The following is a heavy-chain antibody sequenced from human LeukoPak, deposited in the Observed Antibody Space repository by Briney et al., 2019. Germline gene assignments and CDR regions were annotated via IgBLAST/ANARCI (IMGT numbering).Heavy chain of an antibody. Sequence: GGSLRLSCAASGFTFSSYGMHWVRQAPGEGLEWVAVISYDGSNKYYADSVKGRFTISRDNSKNTLYLQMNSLRAEDTAVYYCAKANHQLLWFGELLFDYWGQGTLVTVSS. V-gene: IGHV3-30*18. CDR2: ISYDGSNK. CDR3: AKANHQLLWFGELLFDY. CDR1: GFTFSSYG. D-gene: IGHD3-10*01. J-gene: IGHJ4*02.